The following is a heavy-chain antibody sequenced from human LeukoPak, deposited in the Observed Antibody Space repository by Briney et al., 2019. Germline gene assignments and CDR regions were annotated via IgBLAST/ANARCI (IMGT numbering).Heavy chain of an antibody. CDR3: TREVSGSQDY. CDR1: GGSFSGYY. Sequence: SETLSLTCAVYGGSFSGYYWSWIRQPPGKGLEWIGEINHTGSTNYNPSLKSRGTISVDRSKNQFSLNLTSVTAADTAVYYCTREVSGSQDYWGQGTLVTVSS. CDR2: INHTGST. V-gene: IGHV4-34*01. D-gene: IGHD3-22*01. J-gene: IGHJ4*02.